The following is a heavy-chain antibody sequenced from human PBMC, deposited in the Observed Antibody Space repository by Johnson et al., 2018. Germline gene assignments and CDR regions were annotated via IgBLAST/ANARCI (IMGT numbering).Heavy chain of an antibody. CDR3: AKDQDSYDSSGSPTLPWTHPV. CDR1: GFTFSSYA. CDR2: ISGSGGST. Sequence: VQLVESGGGLVQPGGSLRLSCAASGFTFSSYAMSWVRQAPGKGLEWVSAISGSGGSTYYADSVKGRFTISRANSKNTLYLQMNSLRAEDTAVYYCAKDQDSYDSSGSPTLPWTHPVWGQGTMVTVSS. V-gene: IGHV3-23*04. D-gene: IGHD3-22*01. J-gene: IGHJ3*01.